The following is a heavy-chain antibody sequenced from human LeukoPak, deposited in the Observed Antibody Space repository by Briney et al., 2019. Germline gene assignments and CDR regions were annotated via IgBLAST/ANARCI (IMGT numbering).Heavy chain of an antibody. D-gene: IGHD2-8*02. J-gene: IGHJ6*02. V-gene: IGHV4-31*03. CDR1: GGSISSGGYS. CDR3: ARGPTTAPSYWCYYGMDV. Sequence: SSETLSLTCTVSGGSISSGGYSWSWIRQHPGKGLEWIGYIYYSGSTYYNPSLKSRVTISVDTSKNQFSLKLSSVTAADTAVYYCARGPTTAPSYWCYYGMDVWGQGTTVTVSS. CDR2: IYYSGST.